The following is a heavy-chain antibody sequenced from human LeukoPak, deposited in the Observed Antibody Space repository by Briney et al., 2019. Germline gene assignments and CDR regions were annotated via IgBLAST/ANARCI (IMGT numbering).Heavy chain of an antibody. CDR1: RFIFSSYG. J-gene: IGHJ4*02. CDR2: ISYDGSNK. D-gene: IGHD3-22*01. Sequence: GGSLRLSCAASRFIFSSYGMHWVRQAPGKGLEWVAAISYDGSNKYYADSVKGRFTISRDNSENTLYLQMNSLRAEDTALYYCAKDSADTSGYYYPGYWGQGTLVTVSS. CDR3: AKDSADTSGYYYPGY. V-gene: IGHV3-30*18.